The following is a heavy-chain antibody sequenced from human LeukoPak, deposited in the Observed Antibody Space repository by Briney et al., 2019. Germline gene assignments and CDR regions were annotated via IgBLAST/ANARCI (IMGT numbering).Heavy chain of an antibody. CDR2: IYYSGST. V-gene: IGHV4-39*01. J-gene: IGHJ4*02. CDR3: ARRGMAAAGFFDY. CDR1: GGSISSYY. D-gene: IGHD6-13*01. Sequence: SETLSLTCTVSGGSISSYYWGWIRQPPGKGLEWIGTIYYSGSTYYNPSLKSRVTISVDTSKNQFSLKLSSVTAADTAVYYCARRGMAAAGFFDYWGQGTLVTVSS.